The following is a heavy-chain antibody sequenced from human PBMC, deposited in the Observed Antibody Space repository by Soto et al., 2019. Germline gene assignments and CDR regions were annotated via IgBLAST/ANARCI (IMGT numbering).Heavy chain of an antibody. CDR2: ISGSGDNT. CDR3: ASRFGESLDAFDI. CDR1: GFTFINYV. J-gene: IGHJ3*02. V-gene: IGHV3-23*01. D-gene: IGHD3-10*01. Sequence: AGGSLRLSCAASGFTFINYVMSWVLQAPWKGLEWVSSISGSGDNTYYADSVKGRFTISRDNSKNTLSLQMNSLRAEDTAVYYCASRFGESLDAFDIWGQGTMVTVSS.